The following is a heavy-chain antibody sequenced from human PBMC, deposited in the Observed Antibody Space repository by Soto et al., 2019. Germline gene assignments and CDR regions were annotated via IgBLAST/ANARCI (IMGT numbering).Heavy chain of an antibody. Sequence: QVQLVQSGAEVKKPGASVKVSCKASGYTITSYDIKWVREATGQGLEWMGWMNPNSGNTGYAQKFQGRVTMTRNTSISTAYMELSSLRSEDTAVYYCARERSAAGTGWFDPWGQGTLVTVSS. V-gene: IGHV1-8*01. D-gene: IGHD6-13*01. CDR1: GYTITSYD. CDR3: ARERSAAGTGWFDP. J-gene: IGHJ5*02. CDR2: MNPNSGNT.